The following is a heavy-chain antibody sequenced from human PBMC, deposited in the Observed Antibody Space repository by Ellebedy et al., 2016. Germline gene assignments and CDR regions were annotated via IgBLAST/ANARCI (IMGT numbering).Heavy chain of an antibody. J-gene: IGHJ3*02. CDR3: VTRHNGGFDI. D-gene: IGHD4-23*01. CDR1: GFTLTTYA. Sequence: GGSLRLSXAASGFTLTTYAMSWVRQAPGKGLEWVSAISGSGGSTYYADSVKGRFTISRDSSKKTLFLQMTSLGAEDTAVYYCVTRHNGGFDIWGQGTMVTVSS. CDR2: ISGSGGST. V-gene: IGHV3-23*01.